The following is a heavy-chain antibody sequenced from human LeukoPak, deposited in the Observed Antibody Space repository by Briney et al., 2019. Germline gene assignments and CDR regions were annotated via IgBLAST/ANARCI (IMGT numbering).Heavy chain of an antibody. CDR2: ISGSGGST. Sequence: GGSLRLSCAASGFTFSSYAMSRVRQAPGKGLEWVSAISGSGGSTYYADSVKGRFTISRDNSRNTLYLQMNSLRAEDTAVYYCAKAGYGDYLNNWFDPWGQGTLVTVSS. CDR1: GFTFSSYA. V-gene: IGHV3-23*01. J-gene: IGHJ5*02. CDR3: AKAGYGDYLNNWFDP. D-gene: IGHD4-17*01.